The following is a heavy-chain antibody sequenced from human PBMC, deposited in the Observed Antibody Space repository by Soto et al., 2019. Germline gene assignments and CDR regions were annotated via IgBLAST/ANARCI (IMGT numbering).Heavy chain of an antibody. Sequence: ASVKVSCKASGYTFTSYYMHWVRQAPGQGLEWMGIINPSGGSTSYAQKFQGRVTVTRDTSTSTVYMELSSLRSEDTAVYYCARGCCFEAARPWVNSSDPWGQGTLVTVSS. D-gene: IGHD6-6*01. CDR2: INPSGGST. CDR3: ARGCCFEAARPWVNSSDP. CDR1: GYTFTSYY. J-gene: IGHJ5*02. V-gene: IGHV1-46*01.